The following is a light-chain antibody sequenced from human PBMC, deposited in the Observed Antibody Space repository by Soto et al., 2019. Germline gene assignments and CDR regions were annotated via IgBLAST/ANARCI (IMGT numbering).Light chain of an antibody. Sequence: SYELTQPPSVSVAPGQTARLTCGGNNIGSKSVHWYQQKPGQAPVLVVFDDSDRPSGIPERFSSSNSGNMATLTITRVEAGDEADFYCQVWDTSSDPPKWVFGGGTKLTVL. CDR1: NIGSKS. V-gene: IGLV3-21*02. CDR2: DDS. CDR3: QVWDTSSDPPKWV. J-gene: IGLJ3*02.